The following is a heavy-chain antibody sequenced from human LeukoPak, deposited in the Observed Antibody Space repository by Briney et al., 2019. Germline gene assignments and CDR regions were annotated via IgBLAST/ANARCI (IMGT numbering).Heavy chain of an antibody. CDR3: AKDGVPYYYDSSGYSDY. V-gene: IGHV3-33*06. D-gene: IGHD3-22*01. CDR2: IWYDGSNK. CDR1: GFTFSSYG. J-gene: IGHJ4*02. Sequence: GGSLRLSCEASGFTFSSYGMHWVRQAPGKGLEWVAVIWYDGSNKYYADSVKGRFTISRDNSKNTLYLQMNSLRAEDTAVYYCAKDGVPYYYDSSGYSDYWGQGTLVTVSS.